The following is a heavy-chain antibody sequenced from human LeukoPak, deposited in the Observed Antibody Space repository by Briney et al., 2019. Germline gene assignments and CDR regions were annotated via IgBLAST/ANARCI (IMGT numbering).Heavy chain of an antibody. V-gene: IGHV3-48*02. CDR2: IGGTTSTI. J-gene: IGHJ6*02. Sequence: GGSLRLSCAASGFTFSSHSMNWVRQAPGKGLEWLSYIGGTTSTIYYADSVKGRFTISRDNAKNSLFLEMNSLRDEDTAVYYCARDLTSPTYYYGMDVWGQGTTVTVSS. CDR1: GFTFSSHS. CDR3: ARDLTSPTYYYGMDV.